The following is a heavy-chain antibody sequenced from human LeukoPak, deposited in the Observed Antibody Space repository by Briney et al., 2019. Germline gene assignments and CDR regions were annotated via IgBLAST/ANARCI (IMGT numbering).Heavy chain of an antibody. Sequence: SETLSLTCTVSGGSISSYYWSWIRQPPGKGLEWIGYIYYSGSTYYNPSLKSRVTISVDTSKNQFSLKLTSVTAADTAVYYCAREGGQWLERSFDHWGQGTLVTVSS. D-gene: IGHD6-19*01. CDR1: GGSISSYY. CDR2: IYYSGST. CDR3: AREGGQWLERSFDH. V-gene: IGHV4-59*12. J-gene: IGHJ4*02.